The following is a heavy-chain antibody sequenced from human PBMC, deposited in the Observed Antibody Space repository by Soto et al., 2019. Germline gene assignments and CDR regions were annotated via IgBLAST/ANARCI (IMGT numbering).Heavy chain of an antibody. J-gene: IGHJ6*02. D-gene: IGHD3-10*01. Sequence: QVQLQQWGAGLLKPSETLSLTCAVYGGSFSGYYWSWIRQPPGKGLEWIGEINHSGSTNYNPSLKRRVTISVDTSKNQFSLKLSSATAADTAVYYCARLMVRGVSSRYYYYYGMDVWGQGTTVTVSS. CDR3: ARLMVRGVSSRYYYYYGMDV. CDR2: INHSGST. CDR1: GGSFSGYY. V-gene: IGHV4-34*01.